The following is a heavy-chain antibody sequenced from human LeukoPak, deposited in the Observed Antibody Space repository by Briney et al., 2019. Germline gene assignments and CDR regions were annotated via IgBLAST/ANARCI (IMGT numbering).Heavy chain of an antibody. D-gene: IGHD5-12*01. J-gene: IGHJ4*02. CDR1: GYTLTKLS. Sequence: ASVKVSCKVSGYTLTKLSMHWVRQAPGKGLEWVGGFDPEDVETIYAQKFQGRATMTEDPSTDTAYMELRSLRSDDTAVYYCARDYRYSGYEFDYWGQGTQVTVSS. CDR2: FDPEDVET. CDR3: ARDYRYSGYEFDY. V-gene: IGHV1-24*01.